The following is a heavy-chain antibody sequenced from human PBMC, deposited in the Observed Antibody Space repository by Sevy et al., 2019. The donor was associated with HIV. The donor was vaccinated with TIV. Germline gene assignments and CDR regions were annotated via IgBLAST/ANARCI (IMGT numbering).Heavy chain of an antibody. CDR2: IWYDGSNK. CDR1: GFSFSGYG. Sequence: GGSLRLSCAASGFSFSGYGMHWVRQAPGKGLEWVAVIWYDGSNKEYADSVKGRFTISRDNSKNTLYLQMNSLRAEDTAVYYCARDGARLTSIQGVMAYYHGMDVWGQGTTVTVSS. J-gene: IGHJ6*02. D-gene: IGHD3-10*01. CDR3: ARDGARLTSIQGVMAYYHGMDV. V-gene: IGHV3-33*01.